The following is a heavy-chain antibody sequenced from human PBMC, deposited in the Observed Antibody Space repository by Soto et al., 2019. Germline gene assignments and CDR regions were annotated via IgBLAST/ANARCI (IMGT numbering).Heavy chain of an antibody. V-gene: IGHV3-15*01. J-gene: IGHJ4*02. D-gene: IGHD1-26*01. CDR3: TTGVRWELHFDY. CDR1: GFTFSNAW. CDR2: IKSKTDGGTT. Sequence: PGGSLRLSCAASGFTFSNAWMSWVRQAPGKGLEWVGRIKSKTDGGTTDYAAPVKGRFTISRDDSKNTLYLQMNSLKTEDTAVYYCTTGVRWELHFDYWGQGTLVTVSS.